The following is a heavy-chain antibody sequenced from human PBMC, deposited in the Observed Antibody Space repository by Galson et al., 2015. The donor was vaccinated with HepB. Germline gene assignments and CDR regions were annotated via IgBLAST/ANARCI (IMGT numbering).Heavy chain of an antibody. Sequence: QSGAEVKKPGESLKISCKGSGYSFTSYWIGWVRQMPGKGLEWMGIIYPGDSDTRYSPSFQGQVTISADKSISTAYLQWSSLKASDTAMYYCARLEWGDSSGYYYGYFDYWGQGTLVTVSS. D-gene: IGHD3-22*01. V-gene: IGHV5-51*01. J-gene: IGHJ4*02. CDR3: ARLEWGDSSGYYYGYFDY. CDR2: IYPGDSDT. CDR1: GYSFTSYW.